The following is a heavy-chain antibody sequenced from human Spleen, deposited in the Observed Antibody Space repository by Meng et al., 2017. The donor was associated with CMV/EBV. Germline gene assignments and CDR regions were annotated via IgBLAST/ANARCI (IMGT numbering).Heavy chain of an antibody. J-gene: IGHJ3*02. CDR3: ATSRLHGDFTDAVHI. D-gene: IGHD4-17*01. V-gene: IGHV3-30-3*01. Sequence: LSLTCAASGFTFSSYAMHWVRQAPGKGLEWVAVISYDGSNKYYADSVKGRFTISRDNSKRSVYLQMNSLRPEDTAVYYCATSRLHGDFTDAVHIWGQGTLVTVSS. CDR2: ISYDGSNK. CDR1: GFTFSSYA.